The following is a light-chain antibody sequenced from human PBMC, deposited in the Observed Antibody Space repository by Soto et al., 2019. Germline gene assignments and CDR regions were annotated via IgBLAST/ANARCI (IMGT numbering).Light chain of an antibody. Sequence: QSVLTQPPSASGTPGQTVTISCSGSSSNIGSNTVNWYQQLPGTAAKLLIYNNNQRPSGVPDRFSGSKSGTSASLAISGLQSEDEADYYCAAWDDSLNGLVFGTGTKVTVL. CDR1: SSNIGSNT. CDR2: NNN. J-gene: IGLJ1*01. CDR3: AAWDDSLNGLV. V-gene: IGLV1-44*01.